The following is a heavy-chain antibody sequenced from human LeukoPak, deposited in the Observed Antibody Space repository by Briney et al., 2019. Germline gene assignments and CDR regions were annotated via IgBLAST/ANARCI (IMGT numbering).Heavy chain of an antibody. CDR2: ISYDGSNK. V-gene: IGHV3-30*03. J-gene: IGHJ4*02. CDR3: ARARFGELGVPDFDY. D-gene: IGHD3-10*01. Sequence: GGSLRLSCAASGFTFSSYGMHWVRQAPGKGLEWVAVISYDGSNKYYADSVKGRFTISRDKSKNMLYVQMNSLRAEDTAVYYCARARFGELGVPDFDYWGQGTLVTVSS. CDR1: GFTFSSYG.